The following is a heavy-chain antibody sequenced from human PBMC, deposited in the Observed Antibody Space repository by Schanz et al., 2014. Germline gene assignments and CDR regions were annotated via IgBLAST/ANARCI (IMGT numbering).Heavy chain of an antibody. Sequence: EVQLMESGGGLVKPGGSLRLSCVASGFAFSSYWMHWVRQVPGKGLEWVSYVSRSTPDIYYADSVKGRFTISRDNAKNSVFLQMNRLRAEDTAVYYCARIGGSVFDYWAQGTLVTVSS. CDR3: ARIGGSVFDY. V-gene: IGHV3-21*04. CDR2: VSRSTPDI. D-gene: IGHD3-10*01. J-gene: IGHJ4*02. CDR1: GFAFSSYW.